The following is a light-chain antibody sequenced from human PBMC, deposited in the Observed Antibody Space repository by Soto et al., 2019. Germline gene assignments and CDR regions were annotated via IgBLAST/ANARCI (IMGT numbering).Light chain of an antibody. Sequence: DIQMPQSPSTLSASVGDRVTITCRASQSISSWLAWYQQKPGKAPKLLIYDASSLESGVPSRFSGSGAGTEFTLTISSLQPDDFATYYCQQYNSYPLTFGGGTKVEIK. V-gene: IGKV1-5*01. CDR3: QQYNSYPLT. CDR2: DAS. CDR1: QSISSW. J-gene: IGKJ4*01.